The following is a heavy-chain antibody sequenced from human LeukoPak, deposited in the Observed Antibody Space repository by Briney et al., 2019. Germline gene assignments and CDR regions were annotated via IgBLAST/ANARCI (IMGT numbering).Heavy chain of an antibody. V-gene: IGHV3-43*02. CDR2: ISGDGGST. CDR1: GFTFDDYA. D-gene: IGHD5-18*01. CDR3: AKDMGYSYGRDAFDI. J-gene: IGHJ3*02. Sequence: GRSLRLSCAASGFTFDDYAMHWVRQAPGKGLEWVSLISGDGGSTYYADSVKGRFTISRDNSKNSLYLQMNSLRTEDTALYYCAKDMGYSYGRDAFDIWGQGTMVTVSS.